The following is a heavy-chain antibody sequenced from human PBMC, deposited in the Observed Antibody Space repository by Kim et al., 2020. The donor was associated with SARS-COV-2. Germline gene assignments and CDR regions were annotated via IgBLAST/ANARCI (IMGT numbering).Heavy chain of an antibody. Sequence: PSLKSRVTISVDTSKNQFSLKLGSVAAADTAVYYCARGIGLLWFGEFLDYWGQGTLVTVSS. J-gene: IGHJ4*02. D-gene: IGHD3-10*01. V-gene: IGHV4-34*01. CDR3: ARGIGLLWFGEFLDY.